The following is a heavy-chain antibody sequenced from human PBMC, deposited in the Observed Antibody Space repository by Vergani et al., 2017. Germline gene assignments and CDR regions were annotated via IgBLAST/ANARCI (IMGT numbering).Heavy chain of an antibody. D-gene: IGHD3-22*01. Sequence: QVQLVESGGGLVKPGGSLRLSCAASGFTFSDYYMSWIRQAPGKGLEWVSYISSSSSYTNYADSVKGRFTIAXDNAKNSLYLQMNSLRAEDTAVYYCTTDRLTMIVVVITAIDYWGQGTLVTVSS. V-gene: IGHV3-11*06. CDR3: TTDRLTMIVVVITAIDY. CDR2: ISSSSSYT. J-gene: IGHJ4*02. CDR1: GFTFSDYY.